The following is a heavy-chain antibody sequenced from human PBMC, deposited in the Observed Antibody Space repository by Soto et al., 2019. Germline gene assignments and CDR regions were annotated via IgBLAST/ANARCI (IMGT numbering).Heavy chain of an antibody. D-gene: IGHD3-16*01. CDR3: ATPARDFYGPFYQHSGLDV. V-gene: IGHV1-69*01. Sequence: QVQLVQSGPEVKKTGSSMKVSCKASGGPFRGYGVNWVRQAPGQGLEWIGGIIPNFGAPNYAQKFQGRGWLTADEVTTTVYMELKGLRSDDTAVYYCATPARDFYGPFYQHSGLDVWGQGTRLTVSS. CDR2: IIPNFGAP. J-gene: IGHJ6*02. CDR1: GGPFRGYG.